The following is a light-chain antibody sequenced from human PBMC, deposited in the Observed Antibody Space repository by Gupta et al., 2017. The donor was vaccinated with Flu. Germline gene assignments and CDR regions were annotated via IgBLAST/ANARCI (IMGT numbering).Light chain of an antibody. CDR1: QYINSY. J-gene: IGKJ4*01. Sequence: IRLTQSPSSLSASTGDRVTITCRASQYINSYLAWYQQKPGKSPKLLIYTASTLQSGVPSSFSGSGSGTDFTLTISSLQPEDFATYYCQQGNNYPLTFGGGTKVEIK. V-gene: IGKV1-8*01. CDR2: TAS. CDR3: QQGNNYPLT.